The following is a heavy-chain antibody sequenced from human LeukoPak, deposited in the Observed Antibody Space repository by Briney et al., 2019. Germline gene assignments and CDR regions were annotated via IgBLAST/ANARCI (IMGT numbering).Heavy chain of an antibody. CDR3: AREKRGYSSTYNDY. CDR2: ISYDGSNK. J-gene: IGHJ4*02. V-gene: IGHV3-30-3*01. CDR1: GFTFSSYA. Sequence: GRSLRLSCAASGFTFSSYAMHWVRQAPGKGLEWVAVISYDGSNKYYADSVKGRFTISRDNSKNTLYLQMNSLRAEDTAVYYCAREKRGYSSTYNDYWGQGTLVTVSS. D-gene: IGHD6-13*01.